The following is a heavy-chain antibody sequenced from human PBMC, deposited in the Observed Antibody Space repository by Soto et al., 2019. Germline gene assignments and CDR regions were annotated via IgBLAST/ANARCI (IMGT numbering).Heavy chain of an antibody. CDR3: ARVPYYDSSGYIFDY. CDR1: GGSISSGCYY. D-gene: IGHD3-22*01. V-gene: IGHV4-31*03. Sequence: PLETLSLTCTVSGGSISSGCYYWSWIRQHPGKGLEWIGYIYYSGSTYYNPSLKSRVTISVDTSKNQFSLKLSSVTAADTAVYYCARVPYYDSSGYIFDYWGQGTLVTVSS. J-gene: IGHJ4*02. CDR2: IYYSGST.